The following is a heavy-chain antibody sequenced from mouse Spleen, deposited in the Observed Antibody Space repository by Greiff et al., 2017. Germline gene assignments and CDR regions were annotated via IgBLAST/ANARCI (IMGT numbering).Heavy chain of an antibody. V-gene: IGHV7-3*02. J-gene: IGHJ4*01. CDR1: GFTFTDYY. Sequence: EVQVVESGGGLVQPGGSLRLSRATSGFTFTDYYMSWVRQPPGKALEWLGFIRNKANGYTTEYSASVKGRFTISRDNSQSILYLQMNTLRAEDSATYYCARDPLLDYWGQGTSVTVSS. CDR2: IRNKANGYTT. CDR3: ARDPLLDY. D-gene: IGHD2-3*01.